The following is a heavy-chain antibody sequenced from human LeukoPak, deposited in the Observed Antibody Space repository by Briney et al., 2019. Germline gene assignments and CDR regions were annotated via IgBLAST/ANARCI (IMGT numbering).Heavy chain of an antibody. Sequence: PSETLSLTCTVSGGSISSGDYYWSWIRQPPGKGLEWIGYIYYSGSTYYNPSLKSRVTISVDTSKNQFPLKLSSVTAADTAVYYCARGDYGDLYYFDYWGQGTLVTVSS. V-gene: IGHV4-30-4*01. D-gene: IGHD4-17*01. CDR1: GGSISSGDYY. J-gene: IGHJ4*02. CDR3: ARGDYGDLYYFDY. CDR2: IYYSGST.